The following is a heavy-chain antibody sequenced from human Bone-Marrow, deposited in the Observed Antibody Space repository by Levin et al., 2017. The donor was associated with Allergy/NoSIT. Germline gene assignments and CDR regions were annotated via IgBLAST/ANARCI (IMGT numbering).Heavy chain of an antibody. J-gene: IGHJ4*02. D-gene: IGHD2/OR15-2a*01. CDR1: GFTLDDYA. Sequence: GGSLRLSCATSGFTLDDYAMHWVRQAPGKGLEWVSGISWNSGSIGYADSVKGRFTISRDNAGNSLYLVMNSLRAEDTALYYCGKAGLYPAGPRFDHWGQGTLVTVSS. CDR3: GKAGLYPAGPRFDH. V-gene: IGHV3-9*01. CDR2: ISWNSGSI.